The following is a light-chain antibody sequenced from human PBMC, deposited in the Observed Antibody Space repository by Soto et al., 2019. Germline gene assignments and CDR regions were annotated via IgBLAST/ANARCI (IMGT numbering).Light chain of an antibody. CDR3: QTWGTGIVV. J-gene: IGLJ2*01. CDR2: FNSDGSH. Sequence: QPVLTQSPSASASLGASVKLTCTLSSGHSSYAIAWHQQQPEKGPRYLMKFNSDGSHSKGDGIPDRFSGSSSGAERYLTISSLQSEVEADYYCQTWGTGIVVFGGGTKVTVL. CDR1: SGHSSYA. V-gene: IGLV4-69*01.